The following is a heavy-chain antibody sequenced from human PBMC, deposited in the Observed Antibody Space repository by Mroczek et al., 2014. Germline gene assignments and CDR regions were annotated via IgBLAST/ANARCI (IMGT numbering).Heavy chain of an antibody. CDR3: ARPYQQLVLFGY. Sequence: VQLVESGAEVKKPGESLKISCKGSGYSFTSYWIGWVRQMPGKGLEWMGIIYPGDSDTRYSPSFQGPGSPSQPDKSISTATAVSSLKASDTAMYYXARPYQQLVLFGYWARDPGHRLL. CDR2: IYPGDSDT. V-gene: IGHV5-51*03. D-gene: IGHD6-13*01. CDR1: GYSFTSYW. J-gene: IGHJ4*03.